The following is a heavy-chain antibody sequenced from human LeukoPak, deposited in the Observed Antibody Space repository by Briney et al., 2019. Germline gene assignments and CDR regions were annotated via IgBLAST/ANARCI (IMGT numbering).Heavy chain of an antibody. CDR2: IYHSGST. CDR3: ASQGSYCSSTSCYPRGWFDP. Sequence: SQTLSLTCTVSGGSISSGGYYWSWIRQPPGKGLEWIGYIYHSGSTYYNPSLKSRVTISVDRSKNQFSLKLSSVTAADTAVYYCASQGSYCSSTSCYPRGWFDPWGQGTLVTVAS. V-gene: IGHV4-30-2*01. CDR1: GGSISSGGYY. J-gene: IGHJ5*02. D-gene: IGHD2-2*01.